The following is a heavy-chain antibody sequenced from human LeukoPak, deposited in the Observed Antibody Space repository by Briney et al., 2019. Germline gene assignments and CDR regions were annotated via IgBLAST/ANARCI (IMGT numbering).Heavy chain of an antibody. CDR1: GGSFSGYY. CDR3: ARGPFVDTAMGSFDY. J-gene: IGHJ4*02. Sequence: PSETLSLTCAVYGGSFSGYYWSWIRQPLGKGLEWIGEINHSGSTNYNPSLKSRVTISVDTSKNQFSLKLSSVTAADTAVYYCARGPFVDTAMGSFDYWGRGTLVTVSS. V-gene: IGHV4-34*01. D-gene: IGHD5-18*01. CDR2: INHSGST.